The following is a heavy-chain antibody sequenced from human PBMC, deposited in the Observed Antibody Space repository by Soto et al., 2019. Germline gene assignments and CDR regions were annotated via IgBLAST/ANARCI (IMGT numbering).Heavy chain of an antibody. D-gene: IGHD3-3*01. CDR1: GFTFSNAW. CDR3: TTADTLGLTYYDFWSGYYYYGMDV. Sequence: GGSLRLSCAASGFTFSNAWMNWVRQAPGKGLEWVGRIKSKTDGGTTDYAAPVKGRFTISRDDSKNTLYLQMNSLKTEDTAVYYCTTADTLGLTYYDFWSGYYYYGMDVWGQGTTVTVSS. J-gene: IGHJ6*02. CDR2: IKSKTDGGTT. V-gene: IGHV3-15*07.